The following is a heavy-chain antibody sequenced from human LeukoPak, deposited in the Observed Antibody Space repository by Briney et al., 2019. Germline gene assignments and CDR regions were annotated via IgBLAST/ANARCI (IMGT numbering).Heavy chain of an antibody. J-gene: IGHJ5*02. Sequence: GGSLRLSCAASGFTFSNYAMSWVRQAPGKGLEWVSAVSDSGSGTYYADSVKGRFTISRDNSKNTVHLQMNSLRAEDTAIYYCAKEVAVPAPPLRWPDPWGQGTLVIVSS. CDR2: VSDSGSGT. V-gene: IGHV3-23*01. CDR3: AKEVAVPAPPLRWPDP. D-gene: IGHD2-15*01. CDR1: GFTFSNYA.